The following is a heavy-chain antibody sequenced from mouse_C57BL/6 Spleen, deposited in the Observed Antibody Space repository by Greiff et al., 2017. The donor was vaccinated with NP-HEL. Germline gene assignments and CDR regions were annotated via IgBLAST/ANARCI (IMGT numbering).Heavy chain of an antibody. D-gene: IGHD1-1*01. Sequence: VQLQQSGPELVKPGASVKISCKASGYTFTDYYMNWVKQSHGKSLEWIGDINPNNGGTSYNQKFKGKATLTVDKSSSTAYMELRSLTSEDSAVYYCVVPYYYGSSFYAMDYWGQGTSVTVSS. CDR2: INPNNGGT. CDR1: GYTFTDYY. V-gene: IGHV1-26*01. J-gene: IGHJ4*01. CDR3: VVPYYYGSSFYAMDY.